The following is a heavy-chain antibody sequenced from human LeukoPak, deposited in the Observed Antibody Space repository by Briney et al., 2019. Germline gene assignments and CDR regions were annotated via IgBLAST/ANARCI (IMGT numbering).Heavy chain of an antibody. V-gene: IGHV4-4*07. Sequence: SETLSLTCTVSGGSINSYYFNWIRQPAGKGLEWIGRIYTTGSTNYSPSLQRRVTMSIGTSKNQFSLKLTSVTAADTAVYYCARDVVPAAHREYNWFDPWGQGTLVTVSS. CDR1: GGSINSYY. J-gene: IGHJ5*02. CDR3: ARDVVPAAHREYNWFDP. CDR2: IYTTGST. D-gene: IGHD2-2*01.